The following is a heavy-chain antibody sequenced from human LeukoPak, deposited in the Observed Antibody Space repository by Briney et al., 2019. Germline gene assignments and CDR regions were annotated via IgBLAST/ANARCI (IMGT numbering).Heavy chain of an antibody. Sequence: SQTLSLTCTVSGGSISSGGYYWSWIRQHPGKGLEWIVYIYYSGSTYYNPSLKSRVTISVDTSKNQFSLKLSSVTAADTAVYYCARVPAGIVGAPRAFDIWGQGTMVTVSS. CDR2: IYYSGST. CDR1: GGSISSGGYY. J-gene: IGHJ3*02. D-gene: IGHD1-26*01. V-gene: IGHV4-31*03. CDR3: ARVPAGIVGAPRAFDI.